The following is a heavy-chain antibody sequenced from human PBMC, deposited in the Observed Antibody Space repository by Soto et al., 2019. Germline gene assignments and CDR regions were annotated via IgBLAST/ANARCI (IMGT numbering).Heavy chain of an antibody. Sequence: GGALRLSCAASGFTFGDYWVSWVRQAPGKGLEWVANIKQDGSEKYYVDSVKGRFTISRDNANNSLYLQMNSLRAEDTAVYYCARDGIIGIPFDYWGQGTLVTVSS. CDR3: ARDGIIGIPFDY. CDR1: GFTFGDYW. J-gene: IGHJ4*02. D-gene: IGHD1-20*01. CDR2: IKQDGSEK. V-gene: IGHV3-7*01.